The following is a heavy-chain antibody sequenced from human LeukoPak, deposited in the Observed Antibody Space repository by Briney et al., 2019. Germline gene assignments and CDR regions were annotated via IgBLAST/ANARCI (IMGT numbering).Heavy chain of an antibody. Sequence: GRSLRLSCAASGFTFDDYAMHWVRQAPGKGLEWVSGISWNSGSIGYADSVKGRFTISRDNAKNSLYLQMNSLRAEDMALYYCARERFWSGYYTDAFDIWGQGTMVTVSS. D-gene: IGHD3-3*01. V-gene: IGHV3-9*03. CDR2: ISWNSGSI. CDR3: ARERFWSGYYTDAFDI. J-gene: IGHJ3*02. CDR1: GFTFDDYA.